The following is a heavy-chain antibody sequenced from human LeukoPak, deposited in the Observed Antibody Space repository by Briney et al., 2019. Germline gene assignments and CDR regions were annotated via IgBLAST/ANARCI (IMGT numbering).Heavy chain of an antibody. CDR1: GGTFRSYA. V-gene: IGHV1-69*06. CDR2: IIPIFGTA. CDR3: ARQYGGSFLAHDTFDI. Sequence: SVKVSCKASGGTFRSYAISWVRQAPGQGLEWMGGIIPIFGTANYAQKFQGRVTITADKPTSTAYMELSSLRSEDTAVYYCARQYGGSFLAHDTFDIWGQGTMVTVSS. D-gene: IGHD1-26*01. J-gene: IGHJ3*02.